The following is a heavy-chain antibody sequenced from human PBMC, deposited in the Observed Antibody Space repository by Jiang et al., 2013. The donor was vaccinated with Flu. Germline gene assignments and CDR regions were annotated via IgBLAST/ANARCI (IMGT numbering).Heavy chain of an antibody. CDR3: ASSYDGYVPNYFDY. V-gene: IGHV4-59*08. Sequence: PGLVRPSETLSLTCTVSGGSIGGYYWSWIRQPPGKGLEWIGYIYYSGSTNYNPSLKSRVSISVDTSKNQFSLNLRSVTAADTAVYYCASSYDGYVPNYFDYWGQGPLVTVSS. J-gene: IGHJ4*02. D-gene: IGHD5-24*01. CDR1: GGSIGGYY. CDR2: IYYSGST.